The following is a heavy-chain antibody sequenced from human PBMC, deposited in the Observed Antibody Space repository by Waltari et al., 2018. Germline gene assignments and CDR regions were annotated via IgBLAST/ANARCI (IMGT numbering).Heavy chain of an antibody. CDR1: GGPPATYA. Sequence: QVHLVQSGAEVRKPGSTVRVSCEASGGPPATYAIRWVRQGPRQGLEWMGGIIPIYGTPNYAQKFQGRVNVAADELTTTAYMELSSLRSDDTAVYYCAKRIVGGPFDVWGQGTMVTVSS. CDR2: IIPIYGTP. V-gene: IGHV1-69*12. J-gene: IGHJ3*01. CDR3: AKRIVGGPFDV. D-gene: IGHD1-26*01.